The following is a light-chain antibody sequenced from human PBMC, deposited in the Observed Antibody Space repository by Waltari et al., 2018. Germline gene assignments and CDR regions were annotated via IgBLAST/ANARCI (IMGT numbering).Light chain of an antibody. CDR3: ATWDDSLSGRV. CDR2: ANY. V-gene: IGLV1-44*01. Sequence: QSVLTQPPSTSGTPGQRLTIPCSRSTSNIGTKTVTWYQLLPGTAPKTVIFANYHRPSGVPDRFSASKSGTSASLVISGLQSEDEADYVCATWDDSLSGRVVGGGTKVTVL. J-gene: IGLJ3*02. CDR1: TSNIGTKT.